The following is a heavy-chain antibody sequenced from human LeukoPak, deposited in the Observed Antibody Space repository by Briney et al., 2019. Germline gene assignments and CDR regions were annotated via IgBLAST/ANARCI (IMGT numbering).Heavy chain of an antibody. Sequence: GESLKISCKGSGYSFTSYWIGWVRQMPGKGLEWMGIIYPGDSDTRYSPSFQGQVTISADKSISTAYLQWSSLKASDTAMYYCARREGGGGWVPGPPTYYYGMDVWGQGTTVTVSS. V-gene: IGHV5-51*01. CDR3: ARREGGGGWVPGPPTYYYGMDV. CDR2: IYPGDSDT. D-gene: IGHD6-19*01. J-gene: IGHJ6*02. CDR1: GYSFTSYW.